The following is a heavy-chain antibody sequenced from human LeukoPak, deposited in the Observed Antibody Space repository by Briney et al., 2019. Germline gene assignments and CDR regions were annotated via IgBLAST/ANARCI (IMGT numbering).Heavy chain of an antibody. J-gene: IGHJ4*02. CDR3: ARKSFHTSSYDY. CDR1: GGSISSDNYS. V-gene: IGHV4-61*02. Sequence: PSETLSLTCTVSGGSISSDNYSWSWIRQPAGKGLEWIGRVYTSGSTNYNPSLKSRVTISVDTSKKQFSLKLSSVTAADTAVYYCARKSFHTSSYDYWGQGTLVTVSS. CDR2: VYTSGST. D-gene: IGHD2-2*01.